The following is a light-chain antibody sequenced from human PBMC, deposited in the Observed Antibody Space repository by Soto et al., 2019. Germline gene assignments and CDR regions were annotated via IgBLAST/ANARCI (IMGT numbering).Light chain of an antibody. CDR1: SSDVGGYNY. CDR3: SSYAGSIQVV. V-gene: IGLV2-8*01. J-gene: IGLJ2*01. Sequence: QSVLTQPPSASGSPGQSVTISCTGTSSDVGGYNYVSWYQQHPGRAPKLIFSEVNKRPSGVPDRFSGSKSGNTASLTVSGLQGEDEADYYCSSYAGSIQVVFGGGTQLTVL. CDR2: EVN.